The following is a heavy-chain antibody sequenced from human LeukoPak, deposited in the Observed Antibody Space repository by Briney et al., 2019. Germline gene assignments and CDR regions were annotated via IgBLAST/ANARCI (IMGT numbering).Heavy chain of an antibody. V-gene: IGHV4-39*01. CDR3: ARQSVRAIAIAARPGNYFDY. CDR2: IYYSGNT. J-gene: IGHJ4*02. Sequence: SETLSLTCTVSGGSISSSSDYWGWIRQPPGKGLEWIGSIYYSGNTYYNPSLKSRVTISLDTSKNPFSLKLSSVTAADTAMYYCARQSVRAIAIAARPGNYFDYWGQGTLVTVSS. D-gene: IGHD6-6*01. CDR1: GGSISSSSDY.